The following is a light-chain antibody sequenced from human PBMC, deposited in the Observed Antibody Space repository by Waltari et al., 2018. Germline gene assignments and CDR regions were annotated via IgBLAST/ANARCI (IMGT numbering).Light chain of an antibody. J-gene: IGKJ3*01. CDR1: QSITNY. CDR3: LQTYSTLMFS. CDR2: DAS. V-gene: IGKV1-39*01. Sequence: DIQMTQSPSSLSASVGDRVTMTCRASQSITNYLSWYQHKLGEAPNHLVYDASTLVSGVPSRFNGSGSGTEFTLTISCLQPEDLATYYCLQTYSTLMFSFGPGTKVDL.